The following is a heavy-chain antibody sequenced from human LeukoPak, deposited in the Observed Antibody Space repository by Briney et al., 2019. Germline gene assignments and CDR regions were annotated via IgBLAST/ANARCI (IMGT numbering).Heavy chain of an antibody. CDR3: ARDHRATIFEPLRCFDY. J-gene: IGHJ4*02. CDR2: ISYDGSNK. V-gene: IGHV3-30*03. CDR1: GFTFSSYG. D-gene: IGHD5-24*01. Sequence: GGSLRLSCAASGFTFSSYGMHWVRQAPGKGLEWVAVISYDGSNKYYADSVKGRFTISRDNSKNTLYLQMNSLRSDDTAMYYCARDHRATIFEPLRCFDYWGQGTLVTLSS.